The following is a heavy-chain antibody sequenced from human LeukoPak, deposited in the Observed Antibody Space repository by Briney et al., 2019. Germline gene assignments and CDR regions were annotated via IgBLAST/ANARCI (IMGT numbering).Heavy chain of an antibody. V-gene: IGHV3-21*04. D-gene: IGHD2-15*01. Sequence: GGSLRLSCAASGFTFSTYSMNWVRQAPGKGLEWVSSISSSNKYYADSVKGRFTISRDNSKNTLFLQINSLRAEDTAVYYCAKNGDRGAFCSGGTCYPYYYYYMDVWGKGTTVTISS. J-gene: IGHJ6*03. CDR2: ISSSNK. CDR1: GFTFSTYS. CDR3: AKNGDRGAFCSGGTCYPYYYYYMDV.